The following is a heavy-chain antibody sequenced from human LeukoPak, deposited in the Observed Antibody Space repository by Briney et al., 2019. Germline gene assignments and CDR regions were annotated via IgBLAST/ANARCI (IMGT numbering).Heavy chain of an antibody. J-gene: IGHJ3*02. CDR1: GGSISSGSYY. CDR3: VANGWYALDI. Sequence: SETLSLTCTVSGGSISSGSYYWSWIRQPAGKGLEWIGRIYTSGSTNYNPSLKSRVTISVDTSKNQFSLKLSSVTAADTAVYYCVANGWYALDIWGQGTMVTVSS. V-gene: IGHV4-61*02. D-gene: IGHD6-19*01. CDR2: IYTSGST.